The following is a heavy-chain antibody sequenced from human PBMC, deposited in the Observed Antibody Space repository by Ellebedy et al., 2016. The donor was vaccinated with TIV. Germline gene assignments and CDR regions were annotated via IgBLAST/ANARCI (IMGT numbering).Heavy chain of an antibody. CDR1: GFSLSTSGMC. CDR3: ARTAAYSGMEVRDFDY. Sequence: SGPTLVKPTQTLTLTCTVSGFSLSTSGMCVSWIRQPPGKALEWLARIDWVDDKYYGISLKTRLTISKDTSKNQVVLTMTNMDPVDTATYYCARTAAYSGMEVRDFDYWGQGTLVTVSS. J-gene: IGHJ4*02. CDR2: IDWVDDK. D-gene: IGHD1-26*01. V-gene: IGHV2-70*11.